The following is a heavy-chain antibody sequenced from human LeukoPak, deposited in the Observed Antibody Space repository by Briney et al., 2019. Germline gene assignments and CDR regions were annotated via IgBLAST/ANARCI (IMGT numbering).Heavy chain of an antibody. CDR2: ISSSSSYI. J-gene: IGHJ4*02. V-gene: IGHV3-21*01. CDR1: GFTSSSYS. D-gene: IGHD2-2*01. CDR3: ARECGSTSCRDY. Sequence: GESLRLSCAASGFTSSSYSMNWVRQAPGKGLEWVSSISSSSSYIYYADSVKGRFTISRDNAKNSLYLQRNSLRAEDTAVCYCARECGSTSCRDYWGQGTLVTVSS.